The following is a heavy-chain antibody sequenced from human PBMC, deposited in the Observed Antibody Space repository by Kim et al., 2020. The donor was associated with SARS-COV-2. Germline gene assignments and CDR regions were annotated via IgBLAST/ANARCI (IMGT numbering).Heavy chain of an antibody. CDR2: VWFDGTTV. Sequence: GGSLRLSCAASGFKFNTHGMDWVRQAPGKGLEWVAAVWFDGTTVNYADSVKGRFTISRDNSKNMLYLQLDKLRAEDTAIYYCARGSTYGEYVLDSWGQGTLVTVSS. CDR3: ARGSTYGEYVLDS. CDR1: GFKFNTHG. J-gene: IGHJ5*01. D-gene: IGHD3-10*01. V-gene: IGHV3-33*08.